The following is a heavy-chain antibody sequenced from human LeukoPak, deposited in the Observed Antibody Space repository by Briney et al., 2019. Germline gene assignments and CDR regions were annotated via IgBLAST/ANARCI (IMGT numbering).Heavy chain of an antibody. Sequence: AGGSLRLSCAASGFTFSSYGMHWVRQAPGKGLEWVAVISYDGSNKYYADSVKGRFTISRDNSKNTLYLQMNSLRAEDTAVYYCAKWGRDYGDYEGTNWFDPWGQGTLVTVSS. J-gene: IGHJ5*02. V-gene: IGHV3-30*18. CDR2: ISYDGSNK. CDR3: AKWGRDYGDYEGTNWFDP. CDR1: GFTFSSYG. D-gene: IGHD4-17*01.